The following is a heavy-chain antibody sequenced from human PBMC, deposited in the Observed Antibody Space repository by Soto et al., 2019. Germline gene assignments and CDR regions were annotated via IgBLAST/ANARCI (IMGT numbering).Heavy chain of an antibody. CDR1: GFTFSNAW. CDR3: TTADITGTPNYYYGMDV. Sequence: GGSLRLSCAASGFTFSNAWMSWVRQAPGKGLEWVGRIKSKTDGGTTDYAAPVKGRFTISRDDSKNTLYLQMNSLKTEDTAVYYCTTADITGTPNYYYGMDVWGQGTTVTVSS. J-gene: IGHJ6*02. D-gene: IGHD1-7*01. CDR2: IKSKTDGGTT. V-gene: IGHV3-15*01.